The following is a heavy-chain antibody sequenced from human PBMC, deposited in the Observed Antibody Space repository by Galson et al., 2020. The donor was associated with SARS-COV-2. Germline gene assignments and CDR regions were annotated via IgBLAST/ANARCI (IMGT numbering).Heavy chain of an antibody. CDR2: IYYSVKT. Sequence: ASETLSLTCTVSGASIRSRNYYWSWIRQHPGKGLEWIGYIYYSVKTSYNPSLKSRVTISVDTSKNQFSLNLSSVTVADTAVYYCAIGVTTPWNKWFDPWGQGTLVTVSS. J-gene: IGHJ5*02. D-gene: IGHD4-4*01. CDR3: AIGVTTPWNKWFDP. V-gene: IGHV4-31*03. CDR1: GASIRSRNYY.